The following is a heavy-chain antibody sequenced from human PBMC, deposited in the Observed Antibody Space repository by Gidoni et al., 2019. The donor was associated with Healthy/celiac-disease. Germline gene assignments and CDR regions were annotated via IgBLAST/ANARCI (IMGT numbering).Heavy chain of an antibody. CDR3: ARDSPYYYDSSGPDWFDP. CDR1: GYTFTSYA. V-gene: IGHV1-3*01. Sequence: QVQLVQSGAEVKKPGASVKVSCKASGYTFTSYAMHWVRQAPGQRLEWMGWINAGNGNTKYSQKFQGRVTITRDTSASTAYMELSSLRSEDTAVYYCARDSPYYYDSSGPDWFDPWGQGTLVTVSS. CDR2: INAGNGNT. J-gene: IGHJ5*02. D-gene: IGHD3-22*01.